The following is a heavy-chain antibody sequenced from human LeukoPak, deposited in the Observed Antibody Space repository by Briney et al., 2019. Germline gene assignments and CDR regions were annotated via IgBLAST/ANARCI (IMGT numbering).Heavy chain of an antibody. Sequence: KPSETLSLTCTVSGGSMNGYYWSWIRQPPGKGLEWIGYIYHSGSTNYNPSLRSRVTISVDTSNNQSSLELNFVTAADTAVYYCASGTSGWFVAFDIWGQGNMVTVSS. CDR3: ASGTSGWFVAFDI. D-gene: IGHD6-19*01. V-gene: IGHV4-59*01. J-gene: IGHJ3*02. CDR2: IYHSGST. CDR1: GGSMNGYY.